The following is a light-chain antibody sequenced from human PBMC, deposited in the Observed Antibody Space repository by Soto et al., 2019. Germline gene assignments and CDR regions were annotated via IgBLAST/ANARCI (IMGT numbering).Light chain of an antibody. Sequence: DIVMTQSPDSLAVSLGERATINCKSSRTILSGSNNFLAWYQQKPGQAPRLLVHGASMRAAGVPARFTGSGSGTDFTLTVSGLQSDDFAVYYCQQYYNWPPYTFGQGTKLQIE. CDR3: QQYYNWPPYT. J-gene: IGKJ2*01. CDR1: RTILSGSNNF. V-gene: IGKV4-1*01. CDR2: GAS.